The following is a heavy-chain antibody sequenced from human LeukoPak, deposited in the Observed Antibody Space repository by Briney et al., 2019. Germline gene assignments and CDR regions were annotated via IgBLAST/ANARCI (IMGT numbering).Heavy chain of an antibody. Sequence: PSETLSLTCTVSGGSISSYYWSWIRQPAGKGLEWIGRIYTSGTTNYNPSLKSRVTMSVDTSKNQFSLKLSSVTAADTALYYCARTLYSGYDYVFDYWRQGTLVTVSS. CDR2: IYTSGTT. V-gene: IGHV4-4*07. CDR3: ARTLYSGYDYVFDY. CDR1: GGSISSYY. J-gene: IGHJ4*02. D-gene: IGHD5-12*01.